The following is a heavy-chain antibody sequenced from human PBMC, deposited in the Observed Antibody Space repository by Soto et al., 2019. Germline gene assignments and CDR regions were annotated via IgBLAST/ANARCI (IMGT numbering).Heavy chain of an antibody. CDR1: GDTFTNFG. CDR2: IAPYNSNR. V-gene: IGHV1-18*01. D-gene: IGHD3-10*01. Sequence: GPGVKKPGASITVSCKTSGDTFTNFGLSWVRQAPGQGLEWMGWIAPYNSNRNYAQKFQGRITLTTDTSTSTAYKELKSLGYDDAAVYYCARVVRGVVHWFHPWGQGTLVTVSS. CDR3: ARVVRGVVHWFHP. J-gene: IGHJ5*02.